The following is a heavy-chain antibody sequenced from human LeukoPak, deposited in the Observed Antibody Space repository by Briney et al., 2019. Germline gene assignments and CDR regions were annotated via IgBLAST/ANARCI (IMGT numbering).Heavy chain of an antibody. V-gene: IGHV1-2*02. CDR2: INPNSGGT. J-gene: IGHJ3*02. D-gene: IGHD1-14*01. CDR1: GYTFTSYY. CDR3: ARETSMTTGAFDI. Sequence: GASVKVSCKASGYTFTSYYMHWVRQAPGQGLEWMGWINPNSGGTNYAQKFQGRVTMTRDTSISTAYMELSRLRSDDTAVYYCARETSMTTGAFDIWGQGTMVTVSS.